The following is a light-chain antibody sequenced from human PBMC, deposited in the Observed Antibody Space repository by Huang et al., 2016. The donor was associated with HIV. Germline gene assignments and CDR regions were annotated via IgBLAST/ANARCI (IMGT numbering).Light chain of an antibody. CDR3: QQTSSVPLT. CDR1: QTISTF. J-gene: IGKJ4*01. CDR2: AES. Sequence: DIQMTQSPSSLSASVGDRISITCRASQTISTFLYWYHQQPGKAPKLLIYAESNLQSGVSSIFSGTGSGTHFTLTVTGLQPDDFATYFCQQTSSVPLTFGGGTRVE. V-gene: IGKV1-39*01.